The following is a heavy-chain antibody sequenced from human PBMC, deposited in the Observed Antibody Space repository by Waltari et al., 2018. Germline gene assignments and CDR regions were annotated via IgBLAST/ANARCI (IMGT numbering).Heavy chain of an antibody. D-gene: IGHD6-19*01. J-gene: IGHJ4*02. CDR3: VTDPPYSGWSFAH. V-gene: IGHV3-33*03. CDR1: GFAFDTHA. Sequence: QVQLVESGGGVVQPGRSQRLSCAASGFAFDTHAMHWVRQAPGKGVEWVAMIWNDGSHEYYADSVKGRLTISRDNSKNTVYLQMSSLRGDDTVMYYCVTDPPYSGWSFAHWGQGTLVTVSS. CDR2: IWNDGSHE.